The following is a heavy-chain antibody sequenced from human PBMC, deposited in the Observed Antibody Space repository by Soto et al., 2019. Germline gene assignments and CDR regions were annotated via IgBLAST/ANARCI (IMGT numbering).Heavy chain of an antibody. V-gene: IGHV3-74*01. Sequence: PGGSLRLSCAASGFTFSSYCMHWVRQAPGKGLVWVSRINRDGSSTTYADSVKGRFTISRDNAENTLYLQMNSLRAEDTAVYYCARDTRYDFWSGYYFDYWGQGTLVTVXS. D-gene: IGHD3-3*01. J-gene: IGHJ4*02. CDR2: INRDGSST. CDR1: GFTFSSYC. CDR3: ARDTRYDFWSGYYFDY.